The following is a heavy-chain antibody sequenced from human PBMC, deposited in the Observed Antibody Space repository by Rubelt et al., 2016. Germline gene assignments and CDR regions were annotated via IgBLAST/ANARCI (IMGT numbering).Heavy chain of an antibody. D-gene: IGHD6-13*01. Sequence: EVQLVESGGGLVQPGGSLRLSCAASGFTFTTYWMTWVRQAPGKGLEWVAAISGSGGSTFYADSVKGRFTISRDNSKNTLYRQKGSLSAEDTAVYYCAKDRVGSWFSLDYWGQGTLVTVST. CDR1: GFTFTTYW. J-gene: IGHJ4*02. V-gene: IGHV3-23*04. CDR3: AKDRVGSWFSLDY. CDR2: ISGSGGST.